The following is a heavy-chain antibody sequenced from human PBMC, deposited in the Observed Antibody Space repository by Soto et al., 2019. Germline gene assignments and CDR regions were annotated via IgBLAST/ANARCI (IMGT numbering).Heavy chain of an antibody. J-gene: IGHJ4*02. D-gene: IGHD2-2*02. Sequence: HPVGSLRLSCAASGFAFSSYAMSWVRQAPGKGLEWVSAISGSGGSTYYADSVKGRFTISRDNSKNTLYLQMNSLRAEDTAVYYCAKVAIPRVVVPAAIVFDYWGQGTLVTVSS. CDR2: ISGSGGST. V-gene: IGHV3-23*01. CDR3: AKVAIPRVVVPAAIVFDY. CDR1: GFAFSSYA.